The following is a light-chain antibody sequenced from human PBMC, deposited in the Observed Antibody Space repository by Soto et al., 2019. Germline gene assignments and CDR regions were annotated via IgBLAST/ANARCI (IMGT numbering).Light chain of an antibody. CDR3: QHSFSTPLT. V-gene: IGKV1-39*01. CDR2: AAS. CDR1: QSIRTY. J-gene: IGKJ4*01. Sequence: DIQMTQSPSSLSASVGDRVTITCRASQSIRTYLNWYQQKPGKAPKVLIYAASRLQSGVPSRFSGSGSGTAFTLTISSLQPEDFATYYWQHSFSTPLTFAGGTKVYIK.